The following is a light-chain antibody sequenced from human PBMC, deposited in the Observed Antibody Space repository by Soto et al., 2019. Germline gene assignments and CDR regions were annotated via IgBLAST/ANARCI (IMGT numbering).Light chain of an antibody. V-gene: IGLV1-51*01. J-gene: IGLJ2*01. CDR2: DND. CDR1: SSNIGSHF. Sequence: QSVLTQPLSVSAAPGQKVTISCSGASSNIGSHFVSWYQQVPGTAPRLLIYDNDKRDSGTPDRFSGSKSGTSAALGITGLQTGDEADYYCATWDVSLSVGVFGGGTKVTVL. CDR3: ATWDVSLSVGV.